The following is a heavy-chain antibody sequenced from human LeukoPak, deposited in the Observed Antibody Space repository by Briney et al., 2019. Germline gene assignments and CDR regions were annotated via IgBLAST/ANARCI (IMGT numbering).Heavy chain of an antibody. CDR3: ARGRGYCSGGSCFFDY. D-gene: IGHD2-15*01. Sequence: PGGSLRLSCAASGFTFSSYEVNWVRQAPGKGLEWVSYISSSGSTIYYADSVKGRFTNSRDNAKTSLYLQMNSLRADATAVYYCARGRGYCSGGSCFFDYWGQGTLVTVSS. V-gene: IGHV3-48*03. J-gene: IGHJ4*02. CDR2: ISSSGSTI. CDR1: GFTFSSYE.